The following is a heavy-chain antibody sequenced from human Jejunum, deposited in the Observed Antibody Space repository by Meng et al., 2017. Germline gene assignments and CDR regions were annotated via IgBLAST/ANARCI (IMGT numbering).Heavy chain of an antibody. D-gene: IGHD3-22*01. CDR1: GDRFPRHRVA. CDR3: ARDESRLLRS. CDR2: TYYRSKWYS. Sequence: QTLIQHRRPVPAEPPQTSSRHCASSGDRFPRHRVAWNRVRQSPSVGLEWLGRTYYRSKWYSDYAVSVKSRITINTDTSKNQLSLQLNSVTPEDTAVYYCARDESRLLRSWGQGTLVTVSS. J-gene: IGHJ5*02. V-gene: IGHV6-1*01.